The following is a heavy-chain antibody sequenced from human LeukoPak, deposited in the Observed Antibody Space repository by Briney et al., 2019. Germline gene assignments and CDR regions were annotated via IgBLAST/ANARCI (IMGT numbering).Heavy chain of an antibody. J-gene: IGHJ2*01. D-gene: IGHD6-13*01. V-gene: IGHV1-2*02. CDR1: GYTFTGYY. CDR2: INPNSGGT. CDR3: ARGIAAAGTRYFDL. Sequence: ASVKVSCKASGYTFTGYYMHWVRQAPGQGLEWMGWINPNSGGTNYAQNFQGSVTMTRDTSISTTYMELSRLRSDDTAVYYCARGIAAAGTRYFDLWGRGTLVTVSS.